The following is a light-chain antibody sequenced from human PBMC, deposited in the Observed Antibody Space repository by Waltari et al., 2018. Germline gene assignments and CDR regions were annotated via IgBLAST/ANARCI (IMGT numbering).Light chain of an antibody. Sequence: QSVLTQPPSVSGAPGQRVTISCTGSGSNIGAGYDVPWYQQLPGKDPKLLIYGTSTRPLGVPDRYFGSQSGTSASLAITGLQAEDEADYYCQSYDTSLSVVFGGGTKLTVL. CDR3: QSYDTSLSVV. CDR2: GTS. V-gene: IGLV1-40*01. CDR1: GSNIGAGYD. J-gene: IGLJ2*01.